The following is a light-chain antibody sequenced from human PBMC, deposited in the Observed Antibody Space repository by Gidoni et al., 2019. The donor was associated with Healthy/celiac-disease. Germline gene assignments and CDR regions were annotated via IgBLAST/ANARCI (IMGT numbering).Light chain of an antibody. Sequence: QSVLTQPPSASGTPGQRVTISCSGSSSNIGSNTVNWYQQLPGTAPKLLIYSNNQRPSGVPDRFSGSKSGTSASLAISGLQSEDEADYYCAAWDDSLNGYWVFGGGTKLTX. CDR1: SSNIGSNT. J-gene: IGLJ3*02. V-gene: IGLV1-44*01. CDR2: SNN. CDR3: AAWDDSLNGYWV.